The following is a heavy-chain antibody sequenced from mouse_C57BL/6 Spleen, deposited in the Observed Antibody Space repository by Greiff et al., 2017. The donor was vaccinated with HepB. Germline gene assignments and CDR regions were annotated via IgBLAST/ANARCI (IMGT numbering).Heavy chain of an antibody. J-gene: IGHJ3*01. D-gene: IGHD2-4*01. V-gene: IGHV1-26*01. CDR2: INPNNGGT. CDR3: ARGIYYDSY. Sequence: EVQLQQSGPELVKPGASVKISCKASGYTFTDYYMNWVKQSHGKSLEWIGDINPNNGGTSYNQKFKGKATLTIYKSSSTAYMELRSLTSEDSAVYYCARGIYYDSYWGQGTLVTVSA. CDR1: GYTFTDYY.